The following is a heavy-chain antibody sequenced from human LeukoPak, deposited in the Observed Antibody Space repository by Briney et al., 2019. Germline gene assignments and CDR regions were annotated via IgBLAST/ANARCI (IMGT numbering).Heavy chain of an antibody. D-gene: IGHD6-19*01. J-gene: IGHJ3*02. V-gene: IGHV1-8*03. CDR3: ARGGGSGWYYDNDALDI. CDR2: MNPNSGNT. CDR1: GYTFTSYD. Sequence: ASVKVSCKASGYTFTSYDINWVRQATGQGLEWMGWMNPNSGNTGYAQKFQGRVTITRNTSISTAYMELSSLRSEDTAVYYCARGGGSGWYYDNDALDIWGQGTMVTVSA.